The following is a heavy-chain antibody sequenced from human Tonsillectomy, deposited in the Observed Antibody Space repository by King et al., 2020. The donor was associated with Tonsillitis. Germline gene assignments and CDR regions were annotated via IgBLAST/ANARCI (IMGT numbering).Heavy chain of an antibody. CDR1: GYSITSGYY. V-gene: IGHV4-38-2*01. D-gene: IGHD1-26*01. CDR3: AKTIGGDDAFDI. Sequence: QLQESGPGLVKPSETLSLTCAVSGYSITSGYYWGWIRQPPGKGLEGIGSIYHSGNIDYNPSLKSRVTISVDTSKNQFSLRLSSVTAADTAVYYCAKTIGGDDAFDIWGQGTMVTVSS. CDR2: IYHSGNI. J-gene: IGHJ3*02.